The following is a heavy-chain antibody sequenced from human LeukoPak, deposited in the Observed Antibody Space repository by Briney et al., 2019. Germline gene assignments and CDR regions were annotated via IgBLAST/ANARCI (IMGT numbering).Heavy chain of an antibody. CDR3: ARVNFDWFSWFDP. Sequence: GGSLRLSCAASGFTFSSYSMNWVRQAPGKGLEWVSSISSSSSYIYYADSVKGRFTISRDNAKNSLYLQMNSLRVEDTAVYYCARVNFDWFSWFDPWGQGTLVTVSS. D-gene: IGHD3-9*01. V-gene: IGHV3-21*01. J-gene: IGHJ5*02. CDR1: GFTFSSYS. CDR2: ISSSSSYI.